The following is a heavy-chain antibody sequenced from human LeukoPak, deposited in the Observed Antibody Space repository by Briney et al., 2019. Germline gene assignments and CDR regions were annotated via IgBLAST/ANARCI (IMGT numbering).Heavy chain of an antibody. D-gene: IGHD3-9*01. J-gene: IGHJ3*02. CDR2: ISYDGSNK. Sequence: PGRSLRLSCAASGFTFNTYGMHWVRQAPGKGLEWVAVISYDGSNKYYADSVKGRFTISRDNSKNTLYLQMNSLKTEDTAVYYCTTDSRVDWFIHHPYDAFDIWGQGTMVTVSS. CDR3: TTDSRVDWFIHHPYDAFDI. CDR1: GFTFNTYG. V-gene: IGHV3-30*03.